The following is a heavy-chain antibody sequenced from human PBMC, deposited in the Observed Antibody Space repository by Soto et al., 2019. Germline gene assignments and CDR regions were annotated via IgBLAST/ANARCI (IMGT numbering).Heavy chain of an antibody. CDR2: VNPILNIA. D-gene: IGHD2-15*01. CDR3: ARYRHCSGDSCNYYYGMDV. V-gene: IGHV1-69*10. Sequence: GASEKVSCKAPRGLFSSHVFNWVRQAPGQGLEWMGGVNPILNIADHAQKFQGRVTITADASTGTVYMELSSLRSDDTATYFCARYRHCSGDSCNYYYGMDVWGQGTTVTVSS. J-gene: IGHJ6*02. CDR1: RGLFSSHV.